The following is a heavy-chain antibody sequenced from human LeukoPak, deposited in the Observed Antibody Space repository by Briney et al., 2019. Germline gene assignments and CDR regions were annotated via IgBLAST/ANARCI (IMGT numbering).Heavy chain of an antibody. CDR1: GGSINNGGYY. D-gene: IGHD5-24*01. Sequence: SQTLSLTCTVSGGSINNGGYYWSWIRQHPGKGLEWIGYIYYSGSTYYNPSLKCRVTISVDTSKNQFSLNLSSVTAADTAVYYCARKGATTYYFEYWGQGTLVTVSS. CDR2: IYYSGST. V-gene: IGHV4-31*03. CDR3: ARKGATTYYFEY. J-gene: IGHJ4*02.